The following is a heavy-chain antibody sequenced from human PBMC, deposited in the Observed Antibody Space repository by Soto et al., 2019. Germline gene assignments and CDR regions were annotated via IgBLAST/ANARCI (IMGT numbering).Heavy chain of an antibody. J-gene: IGHJ4*02. V-gene: IGHV3-23*01. D-gene: IGHD6-13*01. CDR2: ISGSGTST. CDR3: AKISSSTFPADY. Sequence: DVQLLESGGGLVQPGGSLRLSCGASGFTFNTYSMSWVRQAPGKGLEWVSSISGSGTSTYYADSVKGRFIISRDNSKNTLYLQRNSLRAEDTAVYYCAKISSSTFPADYWGQGSLVTVSS. CDR1: GFTFNTYS.